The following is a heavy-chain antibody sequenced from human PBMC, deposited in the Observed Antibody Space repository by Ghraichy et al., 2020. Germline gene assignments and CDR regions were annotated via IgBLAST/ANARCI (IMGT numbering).Heavy chain of an antibody. CDR1: GGSFSGYY. Sequence: SQTISLTCAVYGGSFSGYYWSWIRQPPGKGLEWIGEINHSGSTNYNPSLKSRVTISVDTSKNQFSLKLSSVTAADTAVYYCARALTSLLGYYEYWGQGTLVTVSS. D-gene: IGHD3-22*01. CDR2: INHSGST. J-gene: IGHJ4*02. V-gene: IGHV4-34*01. CDR3: ARALTSLLGYYEY.